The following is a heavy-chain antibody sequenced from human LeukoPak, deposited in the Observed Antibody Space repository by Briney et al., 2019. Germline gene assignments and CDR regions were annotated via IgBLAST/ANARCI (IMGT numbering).Heavy chain of an antibody. V-gene: IGHV4-34*01. CDR1: GGSFSGYY. CDR2: INHSGST. CDR3: ARGGYDSSGYQYYFDY. J-gene: IGHJ4*02. D-gene: IGHD3-22*01. Sequence: NPSETLSLTCAVYGGSFSGYYWSWIRQPPGKGLEWIGEINHSGSTNYNPSLKSRVTISVDTSKNQFSLKLSSVTAADTAVYYCARGGYDSSGYQYYFDYWGQGTLVTVSS.